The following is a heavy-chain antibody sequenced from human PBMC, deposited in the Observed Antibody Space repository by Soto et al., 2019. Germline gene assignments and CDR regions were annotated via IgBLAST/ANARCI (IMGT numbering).Heavy chain of an antibody. V-gene: IGHV3-48*03. Sequence: GFLWLACIPSGLSVRNKEFNWVRPAPGKGLEWVSYINSDGTTYYAEDVKGRLTVARDNGENSVHLQMSSLRAKDTAVYYCARETPHCGGDFFDYWGQGTLVTVSS. CDR3: ARETPHCGGDFFDY. CDR2: INSDGTT. D-gene: IGHD2-21*02. CDR1: GLSVRNKE. J-gene: IGHJ4*02.